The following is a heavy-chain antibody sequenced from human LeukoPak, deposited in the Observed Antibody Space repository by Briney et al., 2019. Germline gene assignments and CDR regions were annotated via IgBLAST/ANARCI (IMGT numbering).Heavy chain of an antibody. D-gene: IGHD6-19*01. V-gene: IGHV4-30-4*01. CDR1: GGSISSGDYY. CDR3: ARTSIAVAGTTGAFDI. J-gene: IGHJ3*02. CDR2: IYYSGST. Sequence: SQTLSLTCTVSGGSISSGDYYWSWIRQPPGKGLEWIGYIYYSGSTYYNPSLKSRVTISVDTSKNQFSLKLSSVTAADTAVYYCARTSIAVAGTTGAFDIWGQGTIVTVSS.